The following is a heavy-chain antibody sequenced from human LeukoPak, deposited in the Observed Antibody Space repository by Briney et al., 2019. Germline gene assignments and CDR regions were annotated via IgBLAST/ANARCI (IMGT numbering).Heavy chain of an antibody. CDR1: GFTFSTYA. Sequence: GGSLRLSCAASGFTFSTYAMSWVRQAPGKGLEWVSTIGGSGGGTYFADSVKGRFNISRDKSKNTVYLQMNSLRAEDTAVYYCARDYSSGLDYWGQGTLVTVSS. CDR2: IGGSGGGT. D-gene: IGHD6-19*01. CDR3: ARDYSSGLDY. V-gene: IGHV3-23*01. J-gene: IGHJ4*02.